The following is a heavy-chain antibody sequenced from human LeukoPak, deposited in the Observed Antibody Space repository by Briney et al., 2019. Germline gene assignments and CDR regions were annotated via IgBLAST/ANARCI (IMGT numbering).Heavy chain of an antibody. V-gene: IGHV3-23*01. D-gene: IGHD1-26*01. CDR3: AKEGGSYFTSYYFDY. CDR2: ITSSSTYT. CDR1: GFTFSSYA. Sequence: GGSLRLSCAASGFTFSSYAMSWVRQAPGKGLEWVSSITSSSTYTFYADSVKGRFTISRDNSKNTLYLQMNSLRAEDTAVYYCAKEGGSYFTSYYFDYWGQGTLVTVSS. J-gene: IGHJ4*02.